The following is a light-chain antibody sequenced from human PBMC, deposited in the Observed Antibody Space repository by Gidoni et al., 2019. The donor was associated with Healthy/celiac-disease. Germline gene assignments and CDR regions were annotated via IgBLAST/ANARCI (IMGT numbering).Light chain of an antibody. J-gene: IGKJ1*01. CDR1: QSISSW. CDR2: KAS. V-gene: IGKV1-5*03. CDR3: QQYNSYSPWT. Sequence: IQMTHSPSTLSASVGDRVTITCRASQSISSWLAWYQQKPGKAPKLLIYKASSLESGVPSRFSGSGSGTEFTLTISSLQPDDFATYYCQQYNSYSPWTFGQXTKVEIK.